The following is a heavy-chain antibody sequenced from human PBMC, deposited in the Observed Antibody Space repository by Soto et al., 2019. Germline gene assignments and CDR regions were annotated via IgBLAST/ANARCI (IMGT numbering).Heavy chain of an antibody. V-gene: IGHV4-4*02. Sequence: SETLSLTCAMSGASVSSSNWWRWVRQPPGKGVEWIGENYQSGRTNYNPALKSRVTISVDNSKNQFSLNLKSLTAADTAVYYCGIVDMFTFGGITGPNDVCDRWGQGKMVT. J-gene: IGHJ3*01. CDR1: GASVSSSNW. CDR3: GIVDMFTFGGITGPNDVCDR. CDR2: NYQSGRT. D-gene: IGHD3-16*01.